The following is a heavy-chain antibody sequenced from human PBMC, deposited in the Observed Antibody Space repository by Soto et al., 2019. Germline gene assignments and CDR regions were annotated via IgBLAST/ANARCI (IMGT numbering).Heavy chain of an antibody. CDR2: SYNSGST. V-gene: IGHV4-30-2*01. Sequence: LQLQEFGSGLVKPSQTLALTCAVSGGSISRGGYCWSWIRQPPGKGLEWIGYSYNSGSTYYNASLKSRVTISVDRSKNQFSLKLSSVTAADTAVYYSARVPEVWGQGTTVTVSS. CDR3: ARVPEV. J-gene: IGHJ6*02. CDR1: GGSISRGGYC.